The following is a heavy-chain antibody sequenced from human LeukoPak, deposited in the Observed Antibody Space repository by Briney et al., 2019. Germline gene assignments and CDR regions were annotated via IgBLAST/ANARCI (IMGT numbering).Heavy chain of an antibody. Sequence: GGSLRLSCAASGFTFSSYEMNWVRQAPGKGLEWVSYISSSGSTIYYADSVKGRFTISRDNAKNSLYLQMNSLRAEDTAVYYCARGPHCSGGSCYSGNFDYWGLGTLVTVSS. V-gene: IGHV3-48*03. CDR2: ISSSGSTI. D-gene: IGHD2-15*01. CDR3: ARGPHCSGGSCYSGNFDY. J-gene: IGHJ4*02. CDR1: GFTFSSYE.